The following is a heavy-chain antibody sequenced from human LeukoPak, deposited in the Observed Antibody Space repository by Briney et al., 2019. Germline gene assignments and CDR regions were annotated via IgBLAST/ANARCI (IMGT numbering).Heavy chain of an antibody. V-gene: IGHV4-4*07. CDR3: ASYSGSYAYYAY. D-gene: IGHD1-26*01. CDR2: IYSSGNT. CDR1: GGSISSYY. J-gene: IGHJ4*02. Sequence: SETLSLTCTVSGGSISSYYWSWIRQPAGKGLEWIGRIYSSGNTNYNPSLKSRVTMSVDTSKNQFSLKLSSVTAADTAVYYCASYSGSYAYYAYWGQGTRVTVSS.